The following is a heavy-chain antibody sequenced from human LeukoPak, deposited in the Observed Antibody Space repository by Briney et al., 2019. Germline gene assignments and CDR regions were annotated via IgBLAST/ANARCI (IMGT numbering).Heavy chain of an antibody. CDR3: AKAELGVDTFFDY. CDR2: IRGRGGNT. V-gene: IGHV3-23*01. J-gene: IGHJ4*02. D-gene: IGHD3-3*01. Sequence: GGSLRLSCAASGFTFSNFAMTWVRQPPGNGLEWVSAIRGRGGNTYYAASVKGRFTISRDNSKRTLFLQMNSLRAEDTAFYYCAKAELGVDTFFDYWGQGTLVTVSS. CDR1: GFTFSNFA.